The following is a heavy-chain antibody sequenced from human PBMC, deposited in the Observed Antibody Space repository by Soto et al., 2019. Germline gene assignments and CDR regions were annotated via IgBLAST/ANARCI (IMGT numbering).Heavy chain of an antibody. CDR1: GFTFSSYG. V-gene: IGHV3-30*18. Sequence: GGSLRLSCAASGFTFSSYGMHWVRQAPGKGLEWVAVISYDGSNKYYADSVKGRFTISRDNSKNTLYLQMNSLRAEDTAVYYCAKDTYYYDSSGGGDYYGMDVWGQGTTVTVSS. CDR2: ISYDGSNK. CDR3: AKDTYYYDSSGGGDYYGMDV. D-gene: IGHD3-22*01. J-gene: IGHJ6*02.